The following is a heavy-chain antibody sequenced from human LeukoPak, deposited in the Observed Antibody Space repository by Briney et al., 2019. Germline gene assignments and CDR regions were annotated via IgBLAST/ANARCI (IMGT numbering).Heavy chain of an antibody. CDR2: IYHSGST. CDR3: ARDMPSRQLNFDY. V-gene: IGHV4-59*12. CDR1: GGSISSYY. Sequence: SETLSLTCTVSGGSISSYYWSWIRQPPGKGLEWIGSIYHSGSTYYNPSLKSRVTISVDTSKNQFSLKLSSVTAADTAVYYCARDMPSRQLNFDYWGQGTLVTVSS. D-gene: IGHD6-6*01. J-gene: IGHJ4*02.